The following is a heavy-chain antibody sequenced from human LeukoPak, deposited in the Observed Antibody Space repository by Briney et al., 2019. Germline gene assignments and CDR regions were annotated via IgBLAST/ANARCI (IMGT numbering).Heavy chain of an antibody. CDR2: IYPGDSDT. V-gene: IGHV5-51*01. CDR1: GYSLTSYW. CDR3: ARQGYCNGGSCYSNAFDI. Sequence: GESLKISCKGSGYSLTSYWIGWVRQMPGKGLEWMGIIYPGDSDTRYSPSFQGQVTISADKSISTAYLQWSSLKASDTAMYYCARQGYCNGGSCYSNAFDIWGQGTMVTVSS. J-gene: IGHJ3*02. D-gene: IGHD2-15*01.